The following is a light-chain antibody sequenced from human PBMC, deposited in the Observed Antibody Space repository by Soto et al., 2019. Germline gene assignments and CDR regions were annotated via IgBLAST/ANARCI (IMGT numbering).Light chain of an antibody. CDR1: QSVRSN. CDR2: GAS. V-gene: IGKV3-15*01. J-gene: IGKJ4*01. CDR3: QEYINWPSLT. Sequence: EIVLTQSPATPSVSPGERATLSCRASQSVRSNLAWYQQKPGQGPRLLIFGASTRATNIPARFSGSGSGTEFTLTISSLQSEDFAVYYCQEYINWPSLTFGGGTKVDIK.